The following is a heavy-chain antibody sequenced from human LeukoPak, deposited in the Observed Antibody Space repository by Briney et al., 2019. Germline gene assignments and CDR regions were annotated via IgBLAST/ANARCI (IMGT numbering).Heavy chain of an antibody. V-gene: IGHV1-2*02. CDR2: VNPNSGGT. Sequence: ASVKVSCKASGYTFTGYYMHWVRQAPGQGLEWMGWVNPNSGGTNYAQKFQGRVTMTRDTSISTAYMEPSRLRSDDTAVYYCATRWDSNDPFDYWGQGTLVTVSS. CDR1: GYTFTGYY. CDR3: ATRWDSNDPFDY. D-gene: IGHD4-11*01. J-gene: IGHJ4*02.